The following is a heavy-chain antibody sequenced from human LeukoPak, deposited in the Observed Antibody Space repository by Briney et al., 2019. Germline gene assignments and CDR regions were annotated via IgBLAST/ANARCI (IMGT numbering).Heavy chain of an antibody. V-gene: IGHV3-66*01. CDR1: GFTVSSNY. D-gene: IGHD3-10*01. J-gene: IGHJ6*02. CDR2: IYSGGST. CDR3: ASWGGGTYYYLSGYYYGMDV. Sequence: GGSLRLSCAASGFTVSSNYMSWVRQAPGKGLEWVSVIYSGGSTYYADSVKGRFTISRDNAKNSLYLQMNSLRAEDTAVYYCASWGGGTYYYLSGYYYGMDVWGQGTTVTVSS.